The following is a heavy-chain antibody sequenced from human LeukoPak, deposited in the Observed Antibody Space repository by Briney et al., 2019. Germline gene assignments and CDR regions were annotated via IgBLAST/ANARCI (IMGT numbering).Heavy chain of an antibody. CDR2: INHSGST. D-gene: IGHD2-15*01. CDR3: ARETRCSGGTCYSPFDY. V-gene: IGHV4-34*01. Sequence: SETLSLTCAVYSGSFSGYYWSWIRQPPGKGLEWTGEINHSGSTNYNPSLKSRVTISIDTSKSQFSLKLSSVTAADTAMYYCARETRCSGGTCYSPFDYWGQGTLVTVSS. J-gene: IGHJ4*02. CDR1: SGSFSGYY.